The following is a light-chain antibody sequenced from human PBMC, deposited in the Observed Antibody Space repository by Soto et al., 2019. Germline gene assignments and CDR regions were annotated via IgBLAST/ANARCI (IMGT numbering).Light chain of an antibody. J-gene: IGKJ4*01. CDR1: QGIGVY. CDR2: AAS. Sequence: DIQMTQSPSSLSASLGDRVTITCRASQGIGVYLAWFQQKPGNAPKRLIYAASTLQSGVPSRFSGSGSGTDFTLTVSSLQPEDVATYYCQKYNRAPLTFGGGTRVEIK. V-gene: IGKV1-27*01. CDR3: QKYNRAPLT.